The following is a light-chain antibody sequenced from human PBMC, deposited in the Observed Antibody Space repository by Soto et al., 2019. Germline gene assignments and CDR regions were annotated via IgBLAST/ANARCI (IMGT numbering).Light chain of an antibody. CDR2: EVT. J-gene: IGLJ1*01. Sequence: QSALTQPAYVSGSPGQSIAISCNGTRSDVGAYNYVSWYQQHPGKAPKLMISEVTNRPSGVSDRFSGSKSGNTASLTISGLQAEDEADYYCSSFTSRFTFVFGTGTKLTVL. V-gene: IGLV2-14*01. CDR1: RSDVGAYNY. CDR3: SSFTSRFTFV.